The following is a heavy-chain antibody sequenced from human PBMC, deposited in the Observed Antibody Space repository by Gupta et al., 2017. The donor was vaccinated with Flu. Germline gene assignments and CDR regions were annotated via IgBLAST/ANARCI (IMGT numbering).Heavy chain of an antibody. J-gene: IGHJ3*02. CDR2: IIATFGRP. CDR3: ARDRYDFWSGSFQMEGFDI. D-gene: IGHD3-3*01. CDR1: GGHFDSYT. Sequence: QMQLVQSGAEVKKSGSSVKVSCKASGGHFDSYTFSWVRQAQVQGLEWMGGIIATFGRPIYAQKFKDRVTFTADKAASTAYVEVTSLTSDDTAVYYCARDRYDFWSGSFQMEGFDIWGQGTKVTVSS. V-gene: IGHV1-69*06.